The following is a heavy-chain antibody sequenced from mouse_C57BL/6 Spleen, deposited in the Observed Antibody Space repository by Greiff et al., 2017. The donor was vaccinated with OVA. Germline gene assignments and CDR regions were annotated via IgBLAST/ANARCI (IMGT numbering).Heavy chain of an antibody. J-gene: IGHJ3*01. D-gene: IGHD2-4*01. Sequence: QVQLQQSGAELAKPGASVKLSCKASGYTFTSYWMHWVQQRPGQGLEWIGYINPSSGYTKYNQKFKDKATLTTDKSSSTAYMQLSSLTYEDSAVYYCARGDDDDWFAYWGQGTLVTVSA. CDR1: GYTFTSYW. CDR3: ARGDDDDWFAY. CDR2: INPSSGYT. V-gene: IGHV1-7*01.